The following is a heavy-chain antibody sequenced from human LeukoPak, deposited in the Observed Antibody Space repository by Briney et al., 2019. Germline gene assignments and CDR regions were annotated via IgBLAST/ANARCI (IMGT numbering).Heavy chain of an antibody. CDR1: GGSISSGSYY. CDR3: AREAWYSSTDAFDI. J-gene: IGHJ3*02. CDR2: IYTSGST. D-gene: IGHD6-13*01. V-gene: IGHV4-61*02. Sequence: SQTLSLTCTVSGGSISSGSYYWSWIRQPAGKGLEWIGRIYTSGSTNYNPSLKSRVTISVDTSKNQFSLKLSSVTAADTAVYYCAREAWYSSTDAFDIWGQGTMVTVSS.